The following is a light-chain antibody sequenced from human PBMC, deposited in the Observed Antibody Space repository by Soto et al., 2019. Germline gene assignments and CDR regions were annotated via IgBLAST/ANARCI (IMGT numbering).Light chain of an antibody. Sequence: EIVMTQSPATLSVSPGERATLSCRASQSVSSNLAWYQQKPGQAPRLLIYGASTRATGISARFSASGSGTQFTLTISSLQSEDLAVYYCQQSNTWPLTFGGGYNVEIK. CDR2: GAS. CDR3: QQSNTWPLT. J-gene: IGKJ4*01. V-gene: IGKV3-15*01. CDR1: QSVSSN.